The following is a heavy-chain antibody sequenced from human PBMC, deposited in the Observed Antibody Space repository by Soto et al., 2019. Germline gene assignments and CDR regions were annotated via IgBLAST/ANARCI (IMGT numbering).Heavy chain of an antibody. D-gene: IGHD2-15*01. V-gene: IGHV1-69*13. CDR1: GGTFSSYA. CDR2: IIPIFGTA. J-gene: IGHJ6*02. Sequence: SVKVSCKASGGTFSSYAISWVRQAPGQGLEWMGGIIPIFGTANYAQKFQGRVTITADESTSAAYMELSSLRSEDTAVYYCARGDTPDYYYYYGMDVWGQGTTVTVSS. CDR3: ARGDTPDYYYYYGMDV.